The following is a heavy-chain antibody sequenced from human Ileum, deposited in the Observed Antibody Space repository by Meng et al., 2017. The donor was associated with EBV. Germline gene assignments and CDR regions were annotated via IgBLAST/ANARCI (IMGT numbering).Heavy chain of an antibody. V-gene: IGHV3-15*01. CDR3: TDQIYYG. D-gene: IGHD3-10*01. J-gene: IGHJ3*01. Sequence: EVLVVGSGGGLIQPGVSLRPSCEASGFTFSNSWMSWVRQAPGKGLEWVGRIKSKSDGGTTDYAAPVKGRFSISRDDSTNTLFLQMNSLQTEDTAVYYCTDQIYYGRGQGTMVTVSS. CDR2: IKSKSDGGTT. CDR1: GFTFSNSW.